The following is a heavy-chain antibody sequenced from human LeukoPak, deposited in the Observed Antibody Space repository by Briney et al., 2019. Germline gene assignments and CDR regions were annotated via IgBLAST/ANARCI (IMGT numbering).Heavy chain of an antibody. V-gene: IGHV1-18*01. D-gene: IGHD3-22*01. CDR3: ARNTREYHYDTPMDY. Sequence: GASVKVSCKASGYTFTSYGISWVRQAPGQGLEWMGWISAYNGNTNYAQKLQGRVTMTTDTSTSTAYMELRSLRSDDTAVYYCARNTREYHYDTPMDYWGQGTLVTVSS. J-gene: IGHJ4*02. CDR2: ISAYNGNT. CDR1: GYTFTSYG.